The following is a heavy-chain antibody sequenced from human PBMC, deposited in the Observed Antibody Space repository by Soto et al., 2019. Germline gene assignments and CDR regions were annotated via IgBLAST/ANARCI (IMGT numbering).Heavy chain of an antibody. J-gene: IGHJ6*03. Sequence: PGGSLRLSCAASGFTFDNYGMSWVRQAPGKGLEWVSGINWNGGSTGYADSVKGRFTISRDNAKNSLYLQMNSLRAEDTALYHCARSNSTGYYYYMDVWGKGTTVTV. V-gene: IGHV3-20*01. CDR1: GFTFDNYG. CDR2: INWNGGST. CDR3: ARSNSTGYYYYMDV. D-gene: IGHD2-8*02.